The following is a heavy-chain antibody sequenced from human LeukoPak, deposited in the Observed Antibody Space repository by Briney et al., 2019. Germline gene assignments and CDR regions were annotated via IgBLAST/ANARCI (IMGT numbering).Heavy chain of an antibody. Sequence: SETLSLTCAVSGYSMTSGYYWGWIRQPPGKRLEWIGNIFHRGHTYYNPSLQSRVTISADTSRNQFSLKLNSVTAADTAVYYCTRGLYYADGCNYSHNWGQGTLVTVPS. V-gene: IGHV4-38-2*01. CDR3: TRGLYYADGCNYSHN. J-gene: IGHJ4*02. CDR2: IFHRGHT. CDR1: GYSMTSGYY. D-gene: IGHD2/OR15-2a*01.